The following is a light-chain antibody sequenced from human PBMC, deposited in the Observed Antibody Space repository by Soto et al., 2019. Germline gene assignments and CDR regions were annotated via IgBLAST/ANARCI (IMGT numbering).Light chain of an antibody. Sequence: QSVLTQPPSVSGPPGQWITISCSGSSSDIGTNYVYWYQQLPGAAPKLLIYRNNQRPSGVPERFSGSKSGTSASLAISGLRSEDEAEYHCAGWDDSLSGFYVFGTGTKLTVL. J-gene: IGLJ1*01. CDR2: RNN. CDR1: SSDIGTNY. CDR3: AGWDDSLSGFYV. V-gene: IGLV1-47*01.